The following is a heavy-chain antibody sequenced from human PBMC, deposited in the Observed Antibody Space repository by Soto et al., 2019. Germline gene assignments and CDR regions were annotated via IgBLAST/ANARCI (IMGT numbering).Heavy chain of an antibody. J-gene: IGHJ4*02. D-gene: IGHD6-19*01. Sequence: PWGSLRLSCESSVFTFRNYAMSWVRQAPGKGLEWVSLMSGSGDSAFYAESVKGRFTISRDNSKSTLFLQMNSLRADDTAVYYCAKVYSSAWYLGYYFEHWGQGTLVTVS. V-gene: IGHV3-23*01. CDR3: AKVYSSAWYLGYYFEH. CDR1: VFTFRNYA. CDR2: MSGSGDSA.